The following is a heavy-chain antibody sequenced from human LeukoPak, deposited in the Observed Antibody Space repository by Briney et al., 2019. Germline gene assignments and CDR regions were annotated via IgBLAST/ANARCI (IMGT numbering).Heavy chain of an antibody. V-gene: IGHV3-53*01. CDR3: VRGRLFRGGFDS. Sequence: PGGSLRLSCAASGFTFSSYWMSWVRQAPGKGPEWVSGILDNGDTNYADSVKGRFTISRDNSKNTLYLQMSSLRADDTAVYYCVRGRLFRGGFDSWGQGTLVTVS. CDR1: GFTFSSYW. J-gene: IGHJ4*02. D-gene: IGHD2-15*01. CDR2: ILDNGDT.